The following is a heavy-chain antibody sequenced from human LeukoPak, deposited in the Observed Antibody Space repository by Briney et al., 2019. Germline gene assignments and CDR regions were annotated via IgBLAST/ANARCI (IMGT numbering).Heavy chain of an antibody. CDR3: AKWGFDFWSGHFGLDV. V-gene: IGHV1-2*02. CDR2: INPNSGGT. J-gene: IGHJ6*02. CDR1: GYTFTGYY. Sequence: ASVKVSCKASGYTFTGYYMHWVRRAPGQGLEWMGWINPNSGGTNYAQKFQGRVTMTRDTSITTAYMELSRLRSDDTAVYYCAKWGFDFWSGHFGLDVWGQGTTVTVS. D-gene: IGHD3-3*01.